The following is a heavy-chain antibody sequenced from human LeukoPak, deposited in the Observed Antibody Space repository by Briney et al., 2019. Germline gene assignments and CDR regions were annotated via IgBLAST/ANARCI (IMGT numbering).Heavy chain of an antibody. D-gene: IGHD1-1*01. CDR3: ATPPPDNNTLNN. CDR2: MNPNSGNT. Sequence: GASVKVSCKASGNSFTSYDFNWMRQAACQGREGMGWMNPNSGNTGYAQNLQGRLTMTRTTSVSTAFMELSSLTSEDAAVYSCATPPPDNNTLNNWGQGTLITVSS. CDR1: GNSFTSYD. J-gene: IGHJ4*02. V-gene: IGHV1-8*01.